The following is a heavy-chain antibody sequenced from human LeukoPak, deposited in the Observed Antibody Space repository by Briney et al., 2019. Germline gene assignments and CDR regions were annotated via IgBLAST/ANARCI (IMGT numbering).Heavy chain of an antibody. Sequence: SETLSLTCTVSGGSISSFYWNWIRQPPGKGLEWIGYVYSSGNTIYNPSLKSRVTISVVTSKSQFSLKLSSVTAADTAMYYCAGRPSGSYWAFDHWGQGSLVTVSS. CDR2: VYSSGNT. CDR3: AGRPSGSYWAFDH. CDR1: GGSISSFY. D-gene: IGHD1-26*01. J-gene: IGHJ4*02. V-gene: IGHV4-59*08.